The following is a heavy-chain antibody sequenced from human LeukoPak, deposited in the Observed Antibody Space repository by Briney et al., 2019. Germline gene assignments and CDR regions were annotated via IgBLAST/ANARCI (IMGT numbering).Heavy chain of an antibody. CDR1: SGSISSYY. CDR3: ARILGGAVPDAFDI. Sequence: SSETLSLTCTVSSGSISSYYWSWIRQPPGKGLEWIGYIYYSGSTNYNPSLKSRVTISVDTSKNQFSLKLSSVTAADTAVYYCARILGGAVPDAFDIWGQGTMVTVSS. CDR2: IYYSGST. V-gene: IGHV4-59*01. D-gene: IGHD1-1*01. J-gene: IGHJ3*02.